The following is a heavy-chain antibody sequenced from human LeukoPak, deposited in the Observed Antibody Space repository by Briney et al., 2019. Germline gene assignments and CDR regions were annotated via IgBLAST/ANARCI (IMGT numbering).Heavy chain of an antibody. Sequence: QPGGSLRLSCAASGFTVSNNYMSWVRQAPGKGLEWVSVIYSGGSTYYADSVKGRFTISRDNSKNTLYLQVNSLRVEDTAVYFCARARGTYFEAFDIWGRGTMVTASS. J-gene: IGHJ3*02. D-gene: IGHD1-26*01. CDR2: IYSGGST. V-gene: IGHV3-66*01. CDR1: GFTVSNNY. CDR3: ARARGTYFEAFDI.